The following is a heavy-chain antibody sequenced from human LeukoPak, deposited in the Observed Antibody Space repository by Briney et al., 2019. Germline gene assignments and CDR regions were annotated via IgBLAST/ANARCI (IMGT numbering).Heavy chain of an antibody. Sequence: PGRSLRLSCTASGFTFGDYAMSWVRQAPGKGLEWVSYISSSGSTIYYADSVKGRFTISRDNAKNSLYLQMNSLRAEDTAVYYCARDKYYYDLFDYWGQGTLVTVSS. CDR3: ARDKYYYDLFDY. V-gene: IGHV3-11*04. J-gene: IGHJ4*02. D-gene: IGHD3-22*01. CDR2: ISSSGSTI. CDR1: GFTFGDYA.